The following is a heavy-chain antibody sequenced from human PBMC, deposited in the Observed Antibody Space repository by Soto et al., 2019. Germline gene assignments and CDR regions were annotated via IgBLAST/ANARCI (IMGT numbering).Heavy chain of an antibody. Sequence: GGSLRLSCAASGFTFSSYAMSWVRQAPGKGLEWVSAISGSGGSTYYADSVKGRFTISRDNSKNTLYLQMNSLRAEDTAVYYCAKGWSSWYELFGMDVWGQGTTVTVSS. V-gene: IGHV3-23*01. D-gene: IGHD6-13*01. CDR1: GFTFSSYA. J-gene: IGHJ6*02. CDR3: AKGWSSWYELFGMDV. CDR2: ISGSGGST.